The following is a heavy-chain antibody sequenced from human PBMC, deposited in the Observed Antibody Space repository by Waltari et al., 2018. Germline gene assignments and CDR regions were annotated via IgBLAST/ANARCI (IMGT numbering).Heavy chain of an antibody. V-gene: IGHV4-38-2*01. J-gene: IGHJ5*02. CDR3: ATRPNYCSSTSCRNGFDP. Sequence: QVQLQESGPGLVKPSETLSLTCAVSGYSISSGYYWGWIRQPPGKGLEWIGSIYHSGSTYYNPSLKSRVTVSVDKSKNQFSLKLSSVTAADTAVYYCATRPNYCSSTSCRNGFDPWGQGTLVTVSS. CDR1: GYSISSGYY. D-gene: IGHD2-2*01. CDR2: IYHSGST.